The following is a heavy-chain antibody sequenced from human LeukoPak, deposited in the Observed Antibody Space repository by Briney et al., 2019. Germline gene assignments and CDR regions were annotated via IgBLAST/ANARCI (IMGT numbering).Heavy chain of an antibody. Sequence: SETLSLTCTVSGGSTSSSSYYWGWIRQPPGKGLEWIGSIYYSGSTYYNPPLKSRVTISVDTSKNQFSLKLSSVTAADTAVYYCARQLGYCSSTSCYADKVDYWGQGTLVTVSS. CDR3: ARQLGYCSSTSCYADKVDY. CDR2: IYYSGST. V-gene: IGHV4-39*01. J-gene: IGHJ4*02. CDR1: GGSTSSSSYY. D-gene: IGHD2-2*01.